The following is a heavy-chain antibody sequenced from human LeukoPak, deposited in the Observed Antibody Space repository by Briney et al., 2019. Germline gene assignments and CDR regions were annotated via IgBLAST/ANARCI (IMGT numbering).Heavy chain of an antibody. CDR1: GGSISTYY. V-gene: IGHV4-59*01. Sequence: PSETLSLTCTVSGGSISTYYWSWIRQPPGKGLEWIGYIYYSGSTNYNPSLKSRVTISVQTSKNQFSLKLSSVTAADTAVYYCARDGYYDSSGYYGHDYWGQGTLVTVSS. CDR2: IYYSGST. J-gene: IGHJ4*02. D-gene: IGHD3-22*01. CDR3: ARDGYYDSSGYYGHDY.